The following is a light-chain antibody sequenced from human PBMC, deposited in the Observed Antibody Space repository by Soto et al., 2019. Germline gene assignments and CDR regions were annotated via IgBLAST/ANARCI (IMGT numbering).Light chain of an antibody. Sequence: QSALTQPPSASGSPGQSVTISCTGTSSDVGGYNYVSWYQQRPGKAPRLMIYEVTKRPSGVPDRFSGSKSGNTASLTVSGLQAEDEADYYCSSYTGSGSVVFGGGTKLTVL. CDR2: EVT. V-gene: IGLV2-8*01. CDR1: SSDVGGYNY. CDR3: SSYTGSGSVV. J-gene: IGLJ2*01.